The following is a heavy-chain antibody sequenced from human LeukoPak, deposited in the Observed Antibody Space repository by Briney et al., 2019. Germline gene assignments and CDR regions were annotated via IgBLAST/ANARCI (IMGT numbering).Heavy chain of an antibody. CDR2: IYYSGST. Sequence: PSETLSLTCTVSGGSISSSYSYWGWIRQPPGKGLERIGNIYYSGSTYYNPSLKSRVTISVDTSKNHFSLKLNSVTAADTAVYYCAKPSNYYGSATDAFDFWGQGTMVTVSS. V-gene: IGHV4-39*07. J-gene: IGHJ3*01. CDR3: AKPSNYYGSATDAFDF. CDR1: GGSISSSYSY. D-gene: IGHD3-10*01.